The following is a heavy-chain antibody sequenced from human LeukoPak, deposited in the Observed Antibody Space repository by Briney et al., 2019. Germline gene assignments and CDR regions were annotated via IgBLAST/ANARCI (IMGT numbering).Heavy chain of an antibody. D-gene: IGHD3-9*01. CDR3: ARDLGQYYDILTGYAYFDY. J-gene: IGHJ4*02. CDR1: GYTFTSYG. V-gene: IGHV1-18*01. CDR2: ISAYNGNT. Sequence: ASVKVSCKASGYTFTSYGISWVRQAPGQGLEWMGWISAYNGNTNYAQKLQGRVTMTTDTSTSTAYTELRSLRSDDTAVYHCARDLGQYYDILTGYAYFDYWGQGTLVTVSS.